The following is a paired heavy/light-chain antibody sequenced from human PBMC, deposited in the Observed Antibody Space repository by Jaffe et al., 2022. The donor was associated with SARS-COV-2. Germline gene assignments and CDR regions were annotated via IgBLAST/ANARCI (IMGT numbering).Light chain of an antibody. V-gene: IGKV1-33*01. CDR3: QQYDNLPRT. J-gene: IGKJ1*01. CDR2: DAS. Sequence: DIQLTQSPSSLSASVGDRVTITCQASQGIANYLNWYHQKPGKAPKLLIYDASTLEIGVPSRFSGGGSGTEFTFTISSLQPEDVATYYCQQYDNLPRTFGQGTKVEI. CDR1: QGIANY.
Heavy chain of an antibody. D-gene: IGHD6-19*01. V-gene: IGHV1-3*01. J-gene: IGHJ4*02. Sequence: QVQLVQSGAEVKKPGASVKVSCKASGYIFTNYPIHWLRQAPGQGLEWMGWINHDNGKTEYSQRFQGTITVTRDSSARTVYMELRRLRSEDTAVYFCTRELPLAVAGRRGQSFDYWGQGTVVTVSS. CDR1: GYIFTNYP. CDR3: TRELPLAVAGRRGQSFDY. CDR2: INHDNGKT.